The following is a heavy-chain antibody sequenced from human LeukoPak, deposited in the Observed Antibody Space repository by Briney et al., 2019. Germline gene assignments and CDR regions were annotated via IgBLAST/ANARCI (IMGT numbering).Heavy chain of an antibody. CDR2: ISSSSSYM. Sequence: GGSLRLPCAASGFTFSSYSMNWVRQAPGKGLEWVSSISSSSSYMYYADSVKGRFTISRDNAENSLYLQMNSLRAEDTAVYYCARAGATISHWNWRNDAFDIWGQGTMVTVSS. CDR3: ARAGATISHWNWRNDAFDI. D-gene: IGHD1-26*01. CDR1: GFTFSSYS. J-gene: IGHJ3*02. V-gene: IGHV3-21*01.